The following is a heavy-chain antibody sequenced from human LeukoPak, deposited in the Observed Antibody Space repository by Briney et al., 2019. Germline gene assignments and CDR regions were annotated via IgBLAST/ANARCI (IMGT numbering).Heavy chain of an antibody. V-gene: IGHV3-15*01. CDR3: TTFYHYYDSSGYYGTFDI. D-gene: IGHD3-22*01. CDR2: IKSKTDGGTT. J-gene: IGHJ3*02. CDR1: GFTFTNAW. Sequence: GGSLRLSCAASGFTFTNAWMSWVRQAPGKGLEWVGRIKSKTDGGTTDYATPVKDRFTISRDDSKNTLYLQMNSLKTEDTAVYYCTTFYHYYDSSGYYGTFDIWGQGTMVTVSS.